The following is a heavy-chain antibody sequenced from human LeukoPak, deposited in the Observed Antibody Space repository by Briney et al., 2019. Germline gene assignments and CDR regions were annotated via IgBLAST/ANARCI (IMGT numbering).Heavy chain of an antibody. CDR2: IIPILGIA. Sequence: SVKVSCKASGGTFSSYAISWVRQAPGQGLEWMGRIIPILGIANYVQKFQGRVTITADKSTSTAYMELSSLRSEDTAVYYCARDLGIAAAGTHDYWGQGTLVTVSS. V-gene: IGHV1-69*04. J-gene: IGHJ4*02. CDR3: ARDLGIAAAGTHDY. CDR1: GGTFSSYA. D-gene: IGHD6-13*01.